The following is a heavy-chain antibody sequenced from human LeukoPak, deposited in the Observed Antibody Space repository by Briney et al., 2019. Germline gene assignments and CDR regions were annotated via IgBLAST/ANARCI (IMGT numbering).Heavy chain of an antibody. V-gene: IGHV1-46*03. CDR2: INPSGGSA. CDR3: TRDDLYYGTYYYYGMDV. D-gene: IGHD4-17*01. J-gene: IGHJ6*02. CDR1: GYTFTRYY. Sequence: ASVKVSCKASGYTFTRYYMHWVRQAPGQGLEWMGIINPSGGSARYAQKFQGRVTMTRDTSTSTVYMEVSSLRSEDTAVYYCTRDDLYYGTYYYYGMDVWGQGTTVTVSS.